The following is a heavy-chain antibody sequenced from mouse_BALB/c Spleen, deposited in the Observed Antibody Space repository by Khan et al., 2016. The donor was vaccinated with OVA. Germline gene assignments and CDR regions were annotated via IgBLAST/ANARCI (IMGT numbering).Heavy chain of an antibody. Sequence: EVKLLESGPGLVKPSQSLSLTCTVTGYSITSGYAWNWIRQFPGNKLEWMGYISYSGGTSYNPSLKSRLSITRTTSKNQFFLQLNSVTTEDTATYYCARGNYYGYYFDYWGQGTTLTVSS. J-gene: IGHJ2*01. CDR2: ISYSGGT. CDR1: GYSITSGYA. D-gene: IGHD1-1*01. CDR3: ARGNYYGYYFDY. V-gene: IGHV3-2*02.